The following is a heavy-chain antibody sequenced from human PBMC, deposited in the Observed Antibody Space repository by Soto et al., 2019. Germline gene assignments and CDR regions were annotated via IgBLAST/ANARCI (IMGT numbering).Heavy chain of an antibody. J-gene: IGHJ4*02. D-gene: IGHD7-27*01. CDR2: MNPNNGNI. CDR3: AKNRAKTGDFAF. Sequence: QVQLVQSGAEVKKPGASVKVSCKTSGYTFTSYDINWVRQAAGQGLEWMGWMNPNNGNIGYAQKFQGRVTMTRDISISTAYLDLSSLRSADTAVYYCAKNRAKTGDFAFWGQGALVTVSS. CDR1: GYTFTSYD. V-gene: IGHV1-8*01.